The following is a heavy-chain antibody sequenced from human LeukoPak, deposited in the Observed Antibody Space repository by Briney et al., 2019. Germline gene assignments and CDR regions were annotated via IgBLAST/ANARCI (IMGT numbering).Heavy chain of an antibody. J-gene: IGHJ3*02. D-gene: IGHD5-12*01. V-gene: IGHV4-59*11. Sequence: SETLSLTCTVSGGSISGPYWRWFRQPRGKGLEWIGHIYYSGTTDYSPSLKSRVTMSVDTSKNQCSLKLSSVTAADTAVYYCARVYGAGYDFRGAFDIWGQGTMVTVSS. CDR2: IYYSGTT. CDR1: GGSISGPY. CDR3: ARVYGAGYDFRGAFDI.